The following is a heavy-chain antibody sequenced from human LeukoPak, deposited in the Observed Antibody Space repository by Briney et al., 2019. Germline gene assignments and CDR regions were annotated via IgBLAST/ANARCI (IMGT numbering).Heavy chain of an antibody. V-gene: IGHV1-24*01. CDR1: GYTFTSYY. J-gene: IGHJ4*02. D-gene: IGHD3-16*01. CDR3: ARVRYRLAETYIDY. CDR2: FDPEDGET. Sequence: GASVKVSCKASGYTFTSYYMHWVRQAPGKGLEWMGGFDPEDGETIYAQKFQGRVTMTEDTSTDTAYMELSSLRSDDTAVYYCARVRYRLAETYIDYWGQGTLVTVSS.